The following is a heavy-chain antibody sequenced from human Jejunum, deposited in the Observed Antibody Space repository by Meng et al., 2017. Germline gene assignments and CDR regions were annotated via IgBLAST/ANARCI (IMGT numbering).Heavy chain of an antibody. CDR1: GFTFSSYA. J-gene: IGHJ4*02. V-gene: IGHV3-23*01. D-gene: IGHD3-10*01. CDR3: AKSFGTGTAFYDY. Sequence: GGSLSLSCTVSGFTFSSYAMTWVRQAPGQGLEWVSAISGDGVYIYYTDSVKSRFTFSRDNSKNTLFLQMHSPRAEDTAIYYCAKSFGTGTAFYDYWGQGTLVTVSS. CDR2: ISGDGVYI.